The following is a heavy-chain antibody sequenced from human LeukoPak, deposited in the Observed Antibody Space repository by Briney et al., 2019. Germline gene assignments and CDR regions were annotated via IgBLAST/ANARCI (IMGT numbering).Heavy chain of an antibody. Sequence: ASVKVSCEASGYTFTSYDINWVRQATGQGLEWMGWMNPNSGNTGYAQKFQGRVTMTRNTSISTAYMELSSLRSEDTAVYYCARMSGYYSLSDYWGQGTLVTVSS. CDR2: MNPNSGNT. CDR3: ARMSGYYSLSDY. CDR1: GYTFTSYD. J-gene: IGHJ4*02. D-gene: IGHD3-3*01. V-gene: IGHV1-8*01.